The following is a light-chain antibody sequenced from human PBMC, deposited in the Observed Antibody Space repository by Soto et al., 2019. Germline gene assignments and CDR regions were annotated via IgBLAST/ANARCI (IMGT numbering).Light chain of an antibody. CDR3: QQRHMWSIT. CDR2: DAY. CDR1: QSFRGL. Sequence: EVVLTQSPVTLSLSPGERATLSCRASQSFRGLLAWYQQKPGQAPGLLIYDAYNRATGIPPRFSGSGSGTDFTLTISSLEPEDSAVYYCQQRHMWSITFGQGTRLEIK. V-gene: IGKV3-11*01. J-gene: IGKJ5*01.